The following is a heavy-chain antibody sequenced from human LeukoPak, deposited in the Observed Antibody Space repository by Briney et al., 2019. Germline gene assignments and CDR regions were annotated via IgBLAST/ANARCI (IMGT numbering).Heavy chain of an antibody. CDR3: ARQYYYYYMDV. CDR2: IYYSGST. Sequence: PSETLSLTCTVSGGSTSSYYWSWIRQPPGKGLEWIGYIYYSGSTNYNPSLKSRVTISVDTSKNQFSLKLSSVTAADTAVYYCARQYYYYYMDVWGKGTTVTVSS. CDR1: GGSTSSYY. J-gene: IGHJ6*03. V-gene: IGHV4-59*08.